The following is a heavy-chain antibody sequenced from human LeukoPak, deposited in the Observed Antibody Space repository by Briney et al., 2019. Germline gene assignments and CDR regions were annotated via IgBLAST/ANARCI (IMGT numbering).Heavy chain of an antibody. J-gene: IGHJ3*02. V-gene: IGHV1-2*02. Sequence: ASVKVSCKASGYTFTGYYMHWVRQAPGQGLEWMGWINPNSGGINYAQKFQGRVTMTRDTSISTAYMELSRLRSDDTAVYYCASGSYARDAFDIWGQGTMVTVSS. CDR1: GYTFTGYY. CDR2: INPNSGGI. CDR3: ASGSYARDAFDI. D-gene: IGHD1-26*01.